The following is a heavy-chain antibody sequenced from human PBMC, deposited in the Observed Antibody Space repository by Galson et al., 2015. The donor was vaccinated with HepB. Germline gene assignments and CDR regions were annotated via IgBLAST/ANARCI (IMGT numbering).Heavy chain of an antibody. J-gene: IGHJ4*02. CDR3: TTDLSSYGRRRIGDY. CDR2: IKSKTDGGTT. CDR1: GFTFSNAW. Sequence: SLRLSCAASGFTFSNAWMSWVRQAPGKGLEWVGRIKSKTDGGTTDYAAPVKGRFTISRDDSKNTLYLQMNSLKIEDTAVYYCTTDLSSYGRRRIGDYWGQGTLVTVSS. V-gene: IGHV3-15*01. D-gene: IGHD5-18*01.